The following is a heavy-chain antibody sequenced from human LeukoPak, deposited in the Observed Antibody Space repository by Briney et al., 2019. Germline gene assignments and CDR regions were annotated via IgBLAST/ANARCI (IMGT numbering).Heavy chain of an antibody. CDR3: AKVRGTRSSGFFFDY. V-gene: IGHV3-9*01. CDR1: GFPFCEFA. Sequence: PGGSLRLSCSASGFPFCEFAMHWVRQAPGKGLEWLSIISYNGAFIDYADSVKGRFTVSRDNAENSLYLHMNSLRPEDTAFYYCAKVRGTRSSGFFFDYWGQGILVTVSS. J-gene: IGHJ4*02. CDR2: ISYNGAFI. D-gene: IGHD6-25*01.